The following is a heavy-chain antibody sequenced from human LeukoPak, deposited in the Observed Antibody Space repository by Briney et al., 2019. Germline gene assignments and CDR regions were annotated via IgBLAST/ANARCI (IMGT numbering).Heavy chain of an antibody. Sequence: ASVKVSFKASGYSFTSNDINWVRQATGQGLEWMGWMNPNSGNTGYAQNFQGRVTMTRNTSISTAYMELSSLRSEDTAAYYCARGITGYSSGWRFDPWGQGTLVTVSS. CDR1: GYSFTSND. V-gene: IGHV1-8*01. CDR2: MNPNSGNT. J-gene: IGHJ5*02. D-gene: IGHD6-19*01. CDR3: ARGITGYSSGWRFDP.